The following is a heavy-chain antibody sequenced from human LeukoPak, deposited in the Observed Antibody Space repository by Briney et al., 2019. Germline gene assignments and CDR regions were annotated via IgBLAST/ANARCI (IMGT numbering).Heavy chain of an antibody. Sequence: SETLSLTCTVSGYSISSGYYWGWIRQPPGKGLEWIGSIYHSGSTYYNPSLKSRVTISVDTSKNQFSLKLSSVTAADTAVYYCARDVRFGRFDYWGQGTLVTVSS. CDR2: IYHSGST. D-gene: IGHD3-10*01. CDR1: GYSISSGYY. V-gene: IGHV4-38-2*02. J-gene: IGHJ4*02. CDR3: ARDVRFGRFDY.